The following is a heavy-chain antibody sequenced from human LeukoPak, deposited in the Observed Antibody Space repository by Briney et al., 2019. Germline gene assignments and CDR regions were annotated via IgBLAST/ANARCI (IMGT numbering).Heavy chain of an antibody. V-gene: IGHV7-4-1*02. Sequence: ASVKVSCKASGYTFTSYAMNWVRQAHGQGLEWMGWINTNTGNPTYAQGFTGRFVFSLDTSVSTAYLQISSLKAEDTAVYYCAREIEMATITHFDYWGQGTLVTVSS. CDR2: INTNTGNP. D-gene: IGHD5-24*01. J-gene: IGHJ4*02. CDR3: AREIEMATITHFDY. CDR1: GYTFTSYA.